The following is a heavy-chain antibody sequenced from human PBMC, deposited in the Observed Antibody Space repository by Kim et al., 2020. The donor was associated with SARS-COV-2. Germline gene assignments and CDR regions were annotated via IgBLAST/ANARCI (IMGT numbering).Heavy chain of an antibody. Sequence: PSLKSRVAISGDTSKNQFSLKLSYVTAADTAVYYCARLLPVWSSSRLPDYWGQGTLVIVSS. J-gene: IGHJ4*02. D-gene: IGHD6-13*01. CDR3: ARLLPVWSSSRLPDY. V-gene: IGHV4-39*01.